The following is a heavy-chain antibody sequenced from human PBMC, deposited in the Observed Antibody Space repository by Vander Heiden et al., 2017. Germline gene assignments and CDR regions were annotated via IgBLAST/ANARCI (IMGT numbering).Heavy chain of an antibody. D-gene: IGHD3-16*01. Sequence: GLVKPSETLSLTCTVSGASISRFHWSWIRQPAGKGLEWIGLVYTSGTTNYNPSLRSRVTMSVDTSKEQVSLKLSSVTAADTVVYYCAATDTIVAGGDYWGQGTLVTVSS. CDR3: AATDTIVAGGDY. CDR2: VYTSGTT. V-gene: IGHV4-4*07. CDR1: GASISRFH. J-gene: IGHJ4*02.